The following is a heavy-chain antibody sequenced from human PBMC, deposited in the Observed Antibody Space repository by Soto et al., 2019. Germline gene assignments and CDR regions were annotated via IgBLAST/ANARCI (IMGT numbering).Heavy chain of an antibody. CDR3: ARDQTSGASGHHWFDR. Sequence: SETLSLTCTVSGGSINSGDYYWSWIRQPPGKGLEWIGYIYYSGTTSYNPSLKSRVIMSVDTSKNEFSLRLSSVTAADTAVYYCARDQTSGASGHHWFDRWGQGTLVTVSS. CDR2: IYYSGTT. D-gene: IGHD3-10*01. J-gene: IGHJ5*02. CDR1: GGSINSGDYY. V-gene: IGHV4-30-4*01.